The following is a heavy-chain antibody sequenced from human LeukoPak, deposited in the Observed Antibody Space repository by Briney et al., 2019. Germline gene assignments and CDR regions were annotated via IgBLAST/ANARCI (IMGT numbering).Heavy chain of an antibody. CDR3: ARDGYSYGSTFDY. Sequence: GGSLRLSCAASGFTVCSNYMSWVRQAPGKGLEWVSVIYSGGSTYYADSVKGRFTISRDNSKNTLYLQMNSPRVEDTAVYYCARDGYSYGSTFDYWGQGTLVTVSS. CDR2: IYSGGST. CDR1: GFTVCSNY. J-gene: IGHJ4*02. D-gene: IGHD5-18*01. V-gene: IGHV3-53*01.